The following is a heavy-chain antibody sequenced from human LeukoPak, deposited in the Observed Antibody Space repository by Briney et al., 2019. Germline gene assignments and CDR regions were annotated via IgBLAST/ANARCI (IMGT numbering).Heavy chain of an antibody. Sequence: SETLSLTCTVSGGSISSSSYYWGWIRQPPGKGLEWIGSIYYSGSTYYNPSLKSRVTISEDTSKNQFSLKLSSVTAADTAVYYCARPAGVGAYKRWFDPWGQGTLVTVSS. V-gene: IGHV4-39*01. CDR1: GGSISSSSYY. CDR3: ARPAGVGAYKRWFDP. J-gene: IGHJ5*02. CDR2: IYYSGST. D-gene: IGHD1-26*01.